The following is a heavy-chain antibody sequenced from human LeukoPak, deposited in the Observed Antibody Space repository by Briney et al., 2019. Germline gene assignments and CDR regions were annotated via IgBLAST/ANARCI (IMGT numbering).Heavy chain of an antibody. CDR2: IYYGGSET. J-gene: IGHJ4*02. Sequence: PGGSLRLSCAASGFIFSNYGMHWVRQVPGKGLEWVAIIYYGGSETKYEDSVEGRFTISRDNSKNTLYLQMNSLRPEDTAVYYCVKDGEAVRPGGYYFDYWGQGTLVTVSS. CDR3: VKDGEAVRPGGYYFDY. V-gene: IGHV3-30*18. CDR1: GFIFSNYG. D-gene: IGHD6-6*01.